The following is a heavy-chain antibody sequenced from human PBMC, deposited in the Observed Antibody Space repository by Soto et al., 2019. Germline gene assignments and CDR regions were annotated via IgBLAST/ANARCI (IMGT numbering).Heavy chain of an antibody. CDR1: GFTFNSYS. CDR3: ARYDAFKAFDL. J-gene: IGHJ6*04. D-gene: IGHD3-9*01. V-gene: IGHV3-21*06. CDR2: ISSGSVYI. Sequence: GGSLRLSCAASGFTFNSYSVNWVRQAPGKGLEWVASISSGSVYIDFADSVKGRFTISRDDVTNSVSLQMDSLRVEDTGIYYCARYDAFKAFDLRGKGTMVTVSS.